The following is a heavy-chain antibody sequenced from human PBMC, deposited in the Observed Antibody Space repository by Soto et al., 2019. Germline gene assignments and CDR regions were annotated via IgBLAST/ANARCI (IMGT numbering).Heavy chain of an antibody. Sequence: ASVKVSCKASGYTFTGYYMHWVRQAPGQGLEWMGWINPNSGGTNYAQKFQGRVTINPDTSKNQFSLQLNSVTPEDTAVYYCARQYESTRPNWFDPWGQGTLVTVSS. CDR3: ARQYESTRPNWFDP. CDR2: INPNSGGT. J-gene: IGHJ5*02. D-gene: IGHD6-6*01. V-gene: IGHV1-2*02. CDR1: GYTFTGYY.